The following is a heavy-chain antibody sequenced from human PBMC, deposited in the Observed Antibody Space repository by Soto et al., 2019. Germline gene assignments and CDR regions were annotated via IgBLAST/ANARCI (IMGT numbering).Heavy chain of an antibody. D-gene: IGHD3-10*01. CDR2: VYYSGST. CDR1: GGSISSSSSY. J-gene: IGHJ6*02. CDR3: ARQSEYYYASGRAAPLYGMDV. V-gene: IGHV4-39*01. Sequence: PSETLSLTCTVSGGSISSSSSYWGWFRQAPGKGLEWIGNVYYSGSTYSNPSLKSRVTISADTSKNQFSLKLSSVTAADTAVYYCARQSEYYYASGRAAPLYGMDVWGQGTTVTVSS.